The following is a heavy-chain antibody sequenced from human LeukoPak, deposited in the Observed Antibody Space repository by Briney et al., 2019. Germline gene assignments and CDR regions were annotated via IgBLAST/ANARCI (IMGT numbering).Heavy chain of an antibody. Sequence: GASVKVSCKTSGYTFTSYGISWVRQAPGQGLEWMGWISTYNGNTNYAQKLQGRVTMTTDTSTSTAYMELRSLRSDDTAVYYCARDLIDSSRTLTRPDYWGQGTLVTVSS. CDR3: ARDLIDSSRTLTRPDY. CDR1: GYTFTSYG. D-gene: IGHD6-13*01. V-gene: IGHV1-18*01. J-gene: IGHJ4*02. CDR2: ISTYNGNT.